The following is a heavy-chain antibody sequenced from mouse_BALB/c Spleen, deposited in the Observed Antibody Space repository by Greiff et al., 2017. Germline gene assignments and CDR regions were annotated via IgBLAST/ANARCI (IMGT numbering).Heavy chain of an antibody. V-gene: IGHV3-2*02. CDR2: ISYSGST. Sequence: EVQLQESGPGLVKPSQSLSLTCTVTGYSITSDYAWNWIRQFPGNKLEWMGYISYSGSTSYNPSLKSRISITRDTSKNQFFLQLNSVTTEDTATYYCARGEGNYESAMDYWGQGTSVTVSS. CDR1: GYSITSDYA. CDR3: ARGEGNYESAMDY. D-gene: IGHD2-1*01. J-gene: IGHJ4*01.